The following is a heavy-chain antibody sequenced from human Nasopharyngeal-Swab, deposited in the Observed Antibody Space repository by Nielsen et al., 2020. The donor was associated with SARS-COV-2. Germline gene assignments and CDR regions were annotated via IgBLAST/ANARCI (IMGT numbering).Heavy chain of an antibody. J-gene: IGHJ6*03. Sequence: GESLKISCVVSGFTFSDYWMSLVRQAPGKGLEWVSHINQDGSEKYYVDSTKGRFTISRDNAKNSVYLQINSLRAEDTALYFCARDGYSYDFSSYYMDVWGKGTTVTVSS. CDR3: ARDGYSYDFSSYYMDV. CDR1: GFTFSDYW. V-gene: IGHV3-7*01. D-gene: IGHD5-18*01. CDR2: INQDGSEK.